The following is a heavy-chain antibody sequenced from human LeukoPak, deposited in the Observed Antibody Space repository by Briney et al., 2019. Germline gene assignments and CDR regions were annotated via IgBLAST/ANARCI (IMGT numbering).Heavy chain of an antibody. V-gene: IGHV1-46*01. D-gene: IGHD6-13*01. CDR3: ARVYYSNSYDYWYFDL. J-gene: IGHJ2*01. CDR1: GYTFTSYY. Sequence: ALVKVSCKASGYTFTSYYMHWVRQSPGQGLEWMGIINPSGGSTSYAQKFQGRVTMTRDTSTSTVYMELSSLRSEDTAVYYCARVYYSNSYDYWYFDLWGRGTLVTVSS. CDR2: INPSGGST.